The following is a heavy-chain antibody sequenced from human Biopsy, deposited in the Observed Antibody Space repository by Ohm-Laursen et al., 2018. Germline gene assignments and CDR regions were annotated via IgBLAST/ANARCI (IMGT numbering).Heavy chain of an antibody. CDR1: GYSLTELS. CDR3: ATAPLLVAASFDS. CDR2: FAPENGRI. J-gene: IGHJ4*02. D-gene: IGHD2-15*01. Sequence: SVKVSCKVSGYSLTELSMHWVRQAPGQGLEWMGGFAPENGRIVYSQKFQGRVTVAADTSTSTATMELRSLRSDDTAVYYCATAPLLVAASFDSWGQGTLVTVSS. V-gene: IGHV1-24*01.